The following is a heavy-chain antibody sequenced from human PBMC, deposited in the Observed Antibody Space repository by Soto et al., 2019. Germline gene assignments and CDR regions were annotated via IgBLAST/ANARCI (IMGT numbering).Heavy chain of an antibody. J-gene: IGHJ6*02. CDR2: ISWDGGST. D-gene: IGHD3-3*01. V-gene: IGHV3-43D*04. CDR3: AKDIGMKRITIFGVVITSYGMDV. CDR1: GFTFDDYA. Sequence: LRLSCAASGFTFDDYAMHWVRQAPGKGLEWVSLISWDGGSTYYADSVKGRFTISRDNSKNSLYLQMNSLRAEDTALYYCAKDIGMKRITIFGVVITSYGMDVWGQGTTVTVFS.